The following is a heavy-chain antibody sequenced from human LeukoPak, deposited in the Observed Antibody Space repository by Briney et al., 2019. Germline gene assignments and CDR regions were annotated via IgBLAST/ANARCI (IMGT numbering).Heavy chain of an antibody. V-gene: IGHV3-33*01. CDR3: ARDLSAVAVDY. J-gene: IGHJ4*02. CDR2: LWCDGSNK. D-gene: IGHD6-19*01. CDR1: GFTFSSYG. Sequence: AGGSLRLSCAASGFTFSSYGMHWVRQAPGKGLEWVAVLWCDGSNKYYADSVKGRFTISRDNSKNTLYLQMNSLRGEDTAVYYCARDLSAVAVDYWGQGTLVTVSS.